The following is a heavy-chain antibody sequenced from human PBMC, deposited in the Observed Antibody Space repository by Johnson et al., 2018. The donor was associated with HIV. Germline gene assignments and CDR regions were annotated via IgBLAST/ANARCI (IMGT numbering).Heavy chain of an antibody. Sequence: VQLVESGGGLVQPGRSLRLSCAASGFTFDDYAMHWVRQAPGTGLEWVSGITWNSGSIGYADSVKGRFTISRDNAKNSLYLQMNSLRAEDTALYHCAKDIKAAQMEAFDIWGQGTMVTVSS. CDR1: GFTFDDYA. V-gene: IGHV3-9*01. D-gene: IGHD5-24*01. J-gene: IGHJ3*02. CDR2: ITWNSGSI. CDR3: AKDIKAAQMEAFDI.